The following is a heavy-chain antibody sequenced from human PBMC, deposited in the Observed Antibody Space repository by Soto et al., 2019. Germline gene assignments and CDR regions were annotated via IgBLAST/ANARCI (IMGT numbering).Heavy chain of an antibody. V-gene: IGHV4-31*03. D-gene: IGHD3-22*01. CDR1: GGSLSSGVYY. Sequence: SETLSLTCTVSGGSLSSGVYYWSWLRQHPGKGLEWIGYIYYSGSTYYNPSLKSRVTISVDTSKNQFSLKLSSVTAADTAVYYCARDTYYYDSSGDDAFDIWGQGTMVTVSS. J-gene: IGHJ3*02. CDR3: ARDTYYYDSSGDDAFDI. CDR2: IYYSGST.